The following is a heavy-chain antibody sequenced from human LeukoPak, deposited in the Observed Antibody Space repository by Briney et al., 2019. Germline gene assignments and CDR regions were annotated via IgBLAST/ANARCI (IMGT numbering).Heavy chain of an antibody. D-gene: IGHD4-17*01. V-gene: IGHV3-30*04. CDR1: GFTFSSYA. Sequence: GGSLRLSCAASGFTFSSYAMHWVRQAPGKGLEWVAIISYDSSNKYYADSAMGRFTISRDNSKNTLYLQMNSLRVEDTAVYYCARAWRLRGFGYFDYWGQGTLVTVSS. CDR2: ISYDSSNK. CDR3: ARAWRLRGFGYFDY. J-gene: IGHJ4*02.